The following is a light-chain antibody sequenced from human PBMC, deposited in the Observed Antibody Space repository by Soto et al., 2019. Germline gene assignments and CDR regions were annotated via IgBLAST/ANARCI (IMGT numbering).Light chain of an antibody. CDR2: AAS. V-gene: IGKV1-39*01. J-gene: IGKJ1*01. CDR3: QQSYSTPWT. CDR1: QSISSY. Sequence: DIQMTQSPSSLSAPVGDRVTITCRASQSISSYLNWYQQKPVKAPKLLIYAASSLQSGVPSRFSGSGSGTDFTLTISSLQPEDFATYYCQQSYSTPWTFGQGTKVDIK.